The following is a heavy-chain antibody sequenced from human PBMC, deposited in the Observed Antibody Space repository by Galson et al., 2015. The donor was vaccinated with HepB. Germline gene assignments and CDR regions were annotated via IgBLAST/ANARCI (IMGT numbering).Heavy chain of an antibody. CDR1: GYTFTSYA. J-gene: IGHJ2*01. CDR2: INAGNGNT. Sequence: SVKVSCKASGYTFTSYAMHWVRQAPGQRLEWMGWINAGNGNTKYSQKFQGRVTITRDTSASTAYMELSSLRSEDTAVYYCARMEPYPPELWFGESGMSPDWYFDLWGRGTLVTVSS. CDR3: ARMEPYPPELWFGESGMSPDWYFDL. V-gene: IGHV1-3*01. D-gene: IGHD3-10*01.